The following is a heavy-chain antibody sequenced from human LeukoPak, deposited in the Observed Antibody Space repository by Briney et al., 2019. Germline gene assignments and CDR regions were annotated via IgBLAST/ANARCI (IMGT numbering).Heavy chain of an antibody. CDR2: IYYSGST. D-gene: IGHD6-13*01. CDR3: ARDTYSSSS. V-gene: IGHV4-39*07. J-gene: IGHJ5*02. Sequence: SETLSLTCTVSGGSISSSSYYWGWIRQPPGKGLEWIGSIYYSGSTYYNPSLKSRVTISVDTSKNQFSLKLSSVTAADTAVYYCARDTYSSSSWGQGTLVTVSS. CDR1: GGSISSSSYY.